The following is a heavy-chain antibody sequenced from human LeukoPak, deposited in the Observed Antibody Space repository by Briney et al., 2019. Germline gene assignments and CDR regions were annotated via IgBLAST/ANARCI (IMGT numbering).Heavy chain of an antibody. CDR2: INPNSGGT. J-gene: IGHJ4*02. CDR3: ARVPGLLWFGRALYYFDY. CDR1: GYTFTGYY. D-gene: IGHD3-10*01. Sequence: EASVKVSCKASGYTFTGYYMHWVRQAPGQGLEWMGWINPNSGGTNYAQKFQGRVTMTRDTSISTAYMELRSLRSDDTAVYYCARVPGLLWFGRALYYFDYWGQGTLVTVSS. V-gene: IGHV1-2*02.